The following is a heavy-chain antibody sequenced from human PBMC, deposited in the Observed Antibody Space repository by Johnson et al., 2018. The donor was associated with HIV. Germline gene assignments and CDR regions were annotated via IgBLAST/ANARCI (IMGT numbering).Heavy chain of an antibody. Sequence: QVQLVESGGGVVQPGRSLRLSCAASGFTFSSYGMHWVRQAPGKGLEWLAFIRYDGSNKYYADSVKGLFTISRDNSKNTLYLQMDSLRPEDTAVYYCAKIWGDIAATGDAFDIWGQGTMVTVSS. CDR3: AKIWGDIAATGDAFDI. J-gene: IGHJ3*02. D-gene: IGHD5-12*01. CDR2: IRYDGSNK. CDR1: GFTFSSYG. V-gene: IGHV3-30*02.